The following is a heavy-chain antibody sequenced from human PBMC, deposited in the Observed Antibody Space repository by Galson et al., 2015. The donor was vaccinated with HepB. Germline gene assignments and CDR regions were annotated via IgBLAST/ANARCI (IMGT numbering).Heavy chain of an antibody. CDR2: ISYDGSNK. Sequence: SLRLSCAASGFTFSSYGMHWVRQAPGKGLEWVAVISYDGSNKYYADSVKGRFTISRDNSKNTLCLQMNSLRAEDTAVYYCAKDSAAMVLYYYGMDVWGQGTTVTVSS. J-gene: IGHJ6*02. D-gene: IGHD5-18*01. CDR1: GFTFSSYG. CDR3: AKDSAAMVLYYYGMDV. V-gene: IGHV3-30*18.